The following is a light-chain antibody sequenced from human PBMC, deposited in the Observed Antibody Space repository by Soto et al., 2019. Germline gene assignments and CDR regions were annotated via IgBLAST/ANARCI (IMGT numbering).Light chain of an antibody. CDR3: HQYNHWSTPT. CDR2: GAS. CDR1: QSVSSN. J-gene: IGKJ1*01. V-gene: IGKV3-15*01. Sequence: EIVMTQSPATLSVSPGERATLSCRASQSVSSNLAWYQQKPGQAPRLLIYGASTRATGIPARFSGSGAGTEFTLTISSLQSEDFAVYYCHQYNHWSTPTFGHGT.